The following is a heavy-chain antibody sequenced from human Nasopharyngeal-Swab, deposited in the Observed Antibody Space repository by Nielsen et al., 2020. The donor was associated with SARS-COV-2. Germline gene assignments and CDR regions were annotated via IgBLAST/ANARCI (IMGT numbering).Heavy chain of an antibody. Sequence: WVRQAPGQGLEWMGGIIPIFGTANYAQKFQGRVTITADESTSTAHMELSSLRSEDTAVYYCAAGHYDFWSGYYRSYWYFDLWGRGTLVTVSS. J-gene: IGHJ2*01. V-gene: IGHV1-69*01. D-gene: IGHD3-3*01. CDR3: AAGHYDFWSGYYRSYWYFDL. CDR2: IIPIFGTA.